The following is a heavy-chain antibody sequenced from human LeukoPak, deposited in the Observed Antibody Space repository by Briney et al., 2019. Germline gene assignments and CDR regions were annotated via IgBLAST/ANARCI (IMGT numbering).Heavy chain of an antibody. Sequence: PSETLSLTCTVSGYSISSGYYWGWIRQPPGKGLEWIGSIYHSGSTYYNPSLKSRVTISEDTSKNQFSLRLRSVTAADTAVYYCARDGDSSSFDYWGQGTLVTVSS. CDR1: GYSISSGYY. J-gene: IGHJ4*02. D-gene: IGHD5-12*01. CDR3: ARDGDSSSFDY. CDR2: IYHSGST. V-gene: IGHV4-38-2*02.